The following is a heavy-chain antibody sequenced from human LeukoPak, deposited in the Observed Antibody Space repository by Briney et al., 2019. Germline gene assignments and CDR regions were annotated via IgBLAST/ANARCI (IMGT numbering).Heavy chain of an antibody. CDR1: GGTFSSYA. V-gene: IGHV1-69*04. J-gene: IGHJ6*02. Sequence: SVKVSCKASGGTFSSYAISWVRQAPGQGLEWMGRIIPILGIANYAQKFQGRVMITADKSTSTAYMELSSLRSEDTAVYYCARGDGSGLYGMDVWGQGTTVTVSS. D-gene: IGHD3-10*01. CDR3: ARGDGSGLYGMDV. CDR2: IIPILGIA.